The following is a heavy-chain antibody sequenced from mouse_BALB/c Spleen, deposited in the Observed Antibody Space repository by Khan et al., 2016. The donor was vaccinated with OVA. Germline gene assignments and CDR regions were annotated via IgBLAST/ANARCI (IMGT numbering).Heavy chain of an antibody. Sequence: EVQLQESGPSLVKPSQSLSLTCSVTGDSITSGFWNWIRQFPGNKFEYLGYITYSGNTYYNPSLKSRISIIRATTKTQSYLQLHSVTTEDTATYCCASSYGSWAMDYWGQGTSVTVSA. V-gene: IGHV3-8*02. CDR3: ASSYGSWAMDY. CDR1: GDSITSGF. J-gene: IGHJ4*01. CDR2: ITYSGNT. D-gene: IGHD1-1*01.